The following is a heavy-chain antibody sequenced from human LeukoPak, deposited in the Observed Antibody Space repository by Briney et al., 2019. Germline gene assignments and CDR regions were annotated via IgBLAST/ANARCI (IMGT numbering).Heavy chain of an antibody. CDR1: GFTVSSNY. V-gene: IGHV3-53*01. CDR2: IYSGGSA. J-gene: IGHJ4*02. D-gene: IGHD3-10*01. Sequence: GGSLRLSCAASGFTVSSNYMSWVRQAPGEGVGWVSAIYSGGSAYYAVSVKGRFTISKDNSKNTLYIQMNSLRAEDTAVYYCARDRRGGEFDYWGQGTLVTVSS. CDR3: ARDRRGGEFDY.